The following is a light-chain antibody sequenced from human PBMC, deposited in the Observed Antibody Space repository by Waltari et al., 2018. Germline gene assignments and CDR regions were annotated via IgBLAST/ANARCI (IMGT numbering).Light chain of an antibody. CDR3: QQYNNWPDT. CDR1: HSVSSN. Sequence: EIVMTQSPATLSVSPGERATLSCRASHSVSSNLAWYQQKPGQAPRLLIYGASTRATGIPARFSGSGSGTEFTLTISSLQSEDFAVYYCQQYNNWPDTFGGGTKVEIK. CDR2: GAS. V-gene: IGKV3-15*01. J-gene: IGKJ4*01.